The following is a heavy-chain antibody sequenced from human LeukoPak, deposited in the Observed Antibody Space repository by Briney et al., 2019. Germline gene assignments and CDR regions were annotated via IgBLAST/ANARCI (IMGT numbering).Heavy chain of an antibody. CDR2: IYYSGST. D-gene: IGHD5-24*01. CDR3: ARVGGRWLPARYFDY. CDR1: GGSIISHY. J-gene: IGHJ4*02. V-gene: IGHV4-59*11. Sequence: PSETLSLTCTVSGGSIISHYWSWIRQPPGKGLEWIGYIYYSGSTNYNPSLKSRVTISVDTSKDQFSLKLSSVTAADTAVYYCARVGGRWLPARYFDYWGQGTLVTVSS.